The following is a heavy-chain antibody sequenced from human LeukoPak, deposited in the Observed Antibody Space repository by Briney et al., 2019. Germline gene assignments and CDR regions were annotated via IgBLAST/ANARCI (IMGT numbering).Heavy chain of an antibody. CDR2: ISGSGGST. V-gene: IGHV3-23*01. D-gene: IGHD3-10*01. J-gene: IGHJ4*02. CDR1: GFTFSSSG. Sequence: GGSLRLSCAAPGFTFSSSGMSRVRQAPGKGLEWVSAISGSGGSTYYAASVKGRFTISRDNSKNTLYLQMNSLRAEDTAVYYCAKDLWFGELFLIFDYWGQGTLVTVSS. CDR3: AKDLWFGELFLIFDY.